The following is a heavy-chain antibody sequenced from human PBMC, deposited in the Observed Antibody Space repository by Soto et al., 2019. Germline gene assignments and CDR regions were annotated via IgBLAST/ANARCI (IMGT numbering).Heavy chain of an antibody. J-gene: IGHJ4*02. Sequence: PWGSLRLSCAASGFNFFVFGIHWVRQSPFKWREWLSVLSYEGSEEYYADSVRGRFTISRDNSKNTLFLQMDSLRVDDTGVYYCALTRRSSLLEVAGPGFEYWGQGTLVTVSS. CDR3: ALTRRSSLLEVAGPGFEY. V-gene: IGHV3-30*03. CDR1: GFNFFVFG. D-gene: IGHD6-19*01. CDR2: LSYEGSEE.